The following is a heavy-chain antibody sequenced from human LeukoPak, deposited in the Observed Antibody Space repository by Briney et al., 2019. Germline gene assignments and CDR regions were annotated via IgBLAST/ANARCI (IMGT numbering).Heavy chain of an antibody. CDR2: IKNKADGGTS. CDR1: GFIFSKAY. Sequence: GGSLRLSCAASGFIFSKAYINWVRQPPGKGLEWVGRIKNKADGGTSEHATPVKGRFTISGDDSKDTVYLQMNSLRAEDTAVYYCARDWSPRAVAGLNLWRGGNDYWGQGTLVTVSS. V-gene: IGHV3-15*07. CDR3: ARDWSPRAVAGLNLWRGGNDY. D-gene: IGHD6-19*01. J-gene: IGHJ4*02.